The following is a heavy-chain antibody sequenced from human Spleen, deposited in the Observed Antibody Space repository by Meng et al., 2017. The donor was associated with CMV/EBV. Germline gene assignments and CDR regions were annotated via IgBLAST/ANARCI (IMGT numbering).Heavy chain of an antibody. CDR3: ARVGRGIAARPGD. J-gene: IGHJ4*02. CDR2: IYPGDSDT. CDR1: GYSFTSYW. D-gene: IGHD6-6*01. Sequence: KVSCKGSGYSFTSYWIGWVRQMPGKGLEWMGIIYPGDSDTRYSPSFQGQVTISADKSITTAYLPWSSLKASDPAMYYCARVGRGIAARPGDWGQGTLVTVSS. V-gene: IGHV5-51*01.